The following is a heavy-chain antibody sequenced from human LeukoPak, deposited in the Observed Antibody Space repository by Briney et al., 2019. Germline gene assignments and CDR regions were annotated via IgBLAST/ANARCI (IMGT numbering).Heavy chain of an antibody. CDR2: INHSGST. J-gene: IGHJ4*02. CDR1: GGSFSGYY. CDR3: ATGKRCLQPTYFDY. Sequence: PSETLSLACAVYGGSFSGYYWSWIRHPPGKGLEWIGEINHSGSTNYNPSLKSRVTISVDTSKNQFSLKLSSVTAADTAVYYCATGKRCLQPTYFDYWGQGTLVTVSS. D-gene: IGHD5-24*01. V-gene: IGHV4-34*01.